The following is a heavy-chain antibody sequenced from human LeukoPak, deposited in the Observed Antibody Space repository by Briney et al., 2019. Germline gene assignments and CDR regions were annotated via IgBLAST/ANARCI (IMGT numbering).Heavy chain of an antibody. CDR1: GFTFSSHW. Sequence: GGSLRLSCAASGFTFSSHWMHWVRQAPGKGLVWVSRIKDNGSHTNYADSVKGRFTISRDNSKNTLYLQMNSLRAEDTAVYYCAKDLFIAAAGMRYFDYWGQGTLVTVSS. CDR2: IKDNGSHT. CDR3: AKDLFIAAAGMRYFDY. V-gene: IGHV3-74*01. D-gene: IGHD6-13*01. J-gene: IGHJ4*02.